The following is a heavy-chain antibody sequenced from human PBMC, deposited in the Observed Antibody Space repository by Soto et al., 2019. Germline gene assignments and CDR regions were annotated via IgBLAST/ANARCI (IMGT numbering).Heavy chain of an antibody. CDR3: AKVRRDFAWLSELDYFDY. CDR1: GFAFDING. D-gene: IGHD3-9*01. V-gene: IGHV3-23*01. CDR2: ISAGGGTT. J-gene: IGHJ4*02. Sequence: EVQLLDSGGGLVQPGGSLRLSCAASGFAFDINGMTWFPQVPGKGLEWVSAISAGGGTTYYADPVKGRFTISRDNSKNMLYLQMNSLRAEDTAVYYCAKVRRDFAWLSELDYFDYWGQGTPVTVSS.